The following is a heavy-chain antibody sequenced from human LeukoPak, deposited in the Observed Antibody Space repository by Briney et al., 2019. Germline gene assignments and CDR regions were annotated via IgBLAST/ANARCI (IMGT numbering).Heavy chain of an antibody. V-gene: IGHV3-23*01. D-gene: IGHD6-19*01. J-gene: IGHJ4*02. CDR1: GFTFTSYA. CDR2: VSRSGSST. Sequence: GGSLRRSCAASGFTFTSYAMSWVRQAPGKGLEWVSGVSRSGSSTKYADNVKGRFIISGDNPKNTLYLQMNSLRAEDTAVYYCARSSSGWYSFDYWGQGTLVTVSS. CDR3: ARSSSGWYSFDY.